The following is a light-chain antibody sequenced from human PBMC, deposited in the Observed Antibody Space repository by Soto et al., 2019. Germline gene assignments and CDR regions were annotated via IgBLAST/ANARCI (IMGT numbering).Light chain of an antibody. J-gene: IGLJ1*01. V-gene: IGLV2-14*01. Sequence: QSVLTQPASVSGSPGQSTTISCTVTSSDIGGYNYVSWYQQLPGEAPKLIIYDVSDRPSGVSTRFSGSKSGNTASLTISGLQAEDEGDYYCSSFTSRHTNVFGTGTKVTVL. CDR2: DVS. CDR1: SSDIGGYNY. CDR3: SSFTSRHTNV.